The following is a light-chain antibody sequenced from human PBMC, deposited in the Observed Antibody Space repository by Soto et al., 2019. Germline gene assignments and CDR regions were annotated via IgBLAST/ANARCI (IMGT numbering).Light chain of an antibody. Sequence: QSALTQPASVSGSPGQSITISCTGSSSDVGNYKLVSWYQHLPGKAPQLLISEDTQRPPGVSYRFSGSKSGNTASLTISWLQAEDEGDYYCCSYAGGRTWIFGGGTKVTVL. CDR2: EDT. V-gene: IGLV2-23*01. CDR3: CSYAGGRTWI. CDR1: SSDVGNYKL. J-gene: IGLJ2*01.